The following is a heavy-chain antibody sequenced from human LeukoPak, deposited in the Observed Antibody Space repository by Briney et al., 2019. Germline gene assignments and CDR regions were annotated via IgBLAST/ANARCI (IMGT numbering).Heavy chain of an antibody. J-gene: IGHJ6*04. V-gene: IGHV4-59*01. CDR2: IYYSGST. CDR1: GGSISSYY. Sequence: SETLPLTCTVSGGSISSYYWSWIRQPPGKGLEWIGYIYYSGSTNYNPSLKSRVTISVDTSKNQFSLKLSSVTAADTAVYYCARAGAYYYSSGLDVWGKGTTVTISS. D-gene: IGHD3-10*01. CDR3: ARAGAYYYSSGLDV.